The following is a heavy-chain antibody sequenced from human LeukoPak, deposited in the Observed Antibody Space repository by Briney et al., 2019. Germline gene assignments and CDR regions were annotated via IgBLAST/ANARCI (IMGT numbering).Heavy chain of an antibody. CDR2: IYRGGTT. Sequence: SETLSLTCAVSGGSISSNDWWSWVRQPPGRGLEWIGEIYRGGTTNYNPSLKRRVTISIDKSSGQFSPKVNSVTAADPAVYYCARVLRTGHRSRFDYWGQGNLVTVSS. V-gene: IGHV4-4*02. D-gene: IGHD3/OR15-3a*01. J-gene: IGHJ4*02. CDR3: ARVLRTGHRSRFDY. CDR1: GGSISSNDW.